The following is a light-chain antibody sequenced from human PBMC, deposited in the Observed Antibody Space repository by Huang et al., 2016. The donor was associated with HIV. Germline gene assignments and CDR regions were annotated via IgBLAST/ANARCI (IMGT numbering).Light chain of an antibody. CDR2: DAS. CDR3: QQYNDWPPLT. CDR1: HSVDSD. J-gene: IGKJ4*01. Sequence: EIEMTQSPATLSVSPGERATLSCRASHSVDSDLAWYQQKPGQAPRLLIYDASTRATGISAKFYGTWSGTEFSLSITNLQSEDYAVYYCQQYNDWPPLTFGGGTKVEI. V-gene: IGKV3-15*01.